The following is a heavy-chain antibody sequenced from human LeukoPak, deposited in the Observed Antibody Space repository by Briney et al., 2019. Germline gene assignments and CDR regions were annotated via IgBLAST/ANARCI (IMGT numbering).Heavy chain of an antibody. J-gene: IGHJ4*02. CDR3: ASETWFGELLYDY. V-gene: IGHV4-59*12. CDR2: IYHSGST. D-gene: IGHD3-10*01. Sequence: SSETLSLTCTVSGGSISSYYWSWIRQPPGKGLEWIGYIYHSGSTNYNPSLMSRVTMSVDTSKNQFSLKLSSVTAADTAVYYCASETWFGELLYDYWGQGTLVTVSS. CDR1: GGSISSYY.